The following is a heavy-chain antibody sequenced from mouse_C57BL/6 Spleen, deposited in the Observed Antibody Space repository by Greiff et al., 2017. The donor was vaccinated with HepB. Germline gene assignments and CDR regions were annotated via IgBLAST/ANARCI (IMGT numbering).Heavy chain of an antibody. CDR2: INPNNGGT. D-gene: IGHD2-4*01. J-gene: IGHJ2*01. CDR1: GYTFTDYY. CDR3: AIPYYDYPYFDY. V-gene: IGHV1-26*01. Sequence: VQLQQSGPELVKPGASVKISCKASGYTFTDYYMNWVKQSHGKSLEWIGDINPNNGGTSYNQKFKGKATLTVDKSSSTSYMELRSLTSEDSAVYYCAIPYYDYPYFDYWGQGTTLTVSS.